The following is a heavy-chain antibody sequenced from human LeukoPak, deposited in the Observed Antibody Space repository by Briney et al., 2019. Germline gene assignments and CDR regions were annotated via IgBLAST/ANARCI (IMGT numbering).Heavy chain of an antibody. CDR1: VGSFSGYY. V-gene: IGHV4-34*01. CDR3: ARGDVAAAGTVKDFDY. D-gene: IGHD6-13*01. Sequence: SETLSLTCAVYVGSFSGYYWSWIRQPPGKGLEWIGEINHSGSTNYNPSLKSRVTISVDTSKNQFSLKLSSVTAADTAVYYCARGDVAAAGTVKDFDYWGQGTLVTVSS. J-gene: IGHJ4*02. CDR2: INHSGST.